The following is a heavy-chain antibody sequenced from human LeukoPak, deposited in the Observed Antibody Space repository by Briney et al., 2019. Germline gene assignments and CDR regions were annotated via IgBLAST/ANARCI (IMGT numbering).Heavy chain of an antibody. D-gene: IGHD2-2*02. CDR3: ACLGYCNSTSCYIEDVV. V-gene: IGHV1-2*02. CDR1: GYTFTGYY. J-gene: IGHJ4*02. Sequence: ASVKVSCKASGYTFTGYYMHWVRQAPGQGLEWMGWINPNSGGTNYAQKFQGRVTMTRDTSISTAYMELSRLRSDDTAVYYCACLGYCNSTSCYIEDVVWGQGTLVTVSS. CDR2: INPNSGGT.